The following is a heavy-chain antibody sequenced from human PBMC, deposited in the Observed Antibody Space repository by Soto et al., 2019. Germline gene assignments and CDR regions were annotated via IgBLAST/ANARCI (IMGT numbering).Heavy chain of an antibody. CDR3: ARDRYSSSWYIS. CDR2: INHSGST. V-gene: IGHV4-34*01. Sequence: SETLSLTCAVYGGSFSGYCWSWIRQPPGRGLEWIGEINHSGSTNYNPSLKSRVTISVDTSKNQFSLKLSSVTAADTAVYYCARDRYSSSWYISWGQGTLVTVSS. J-gene: IGHJ5*02. CDR1: GGSFSGYC. D-gene: IGHD6-13*01.